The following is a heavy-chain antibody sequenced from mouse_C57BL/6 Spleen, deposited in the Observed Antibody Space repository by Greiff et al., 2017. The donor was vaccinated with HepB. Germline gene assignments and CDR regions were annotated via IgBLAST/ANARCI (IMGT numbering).Heavy chain of an antibody. CDR1: GYAFSSSW. CDR3: ARNGVRWYFDV. CDR2: IYPGDGDT. Sequence: QVQLQQSGPELMKPGASVKISCKASGYAFSSSWMNWVKQRPGKGLEWIGRIYPGDGDTNYNGKFKGKATLTADKSSSTAYMQLSSLTSEDSAVYFCARNGVRWYFDVWGTGTTVTVSS. J-gene: IGHJ1*03. V-gene: IGHV1-82*01.